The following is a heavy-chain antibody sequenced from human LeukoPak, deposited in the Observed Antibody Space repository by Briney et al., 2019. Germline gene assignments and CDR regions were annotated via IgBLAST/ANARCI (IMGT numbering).Heavy chain of an antibody. J-gene: IGHJ1*01. CDR2: ISGSGGST. CDR3: AKDEYCGGDCYIQH. V-gene: IGHV3-23*01. Sequence: GGSLRLSCAASGFTFSSYAMSWVRQAPGKGLEWVSVISGSGGSTYYADSVKGRFTISRDNSKNTLYLQMNSLRAEGTAVYYCAKDEYCGGDCYIQHWGQGTLVTVSS. CDR1: GFTFSSYA. D-gene: IGHD2-21*02.